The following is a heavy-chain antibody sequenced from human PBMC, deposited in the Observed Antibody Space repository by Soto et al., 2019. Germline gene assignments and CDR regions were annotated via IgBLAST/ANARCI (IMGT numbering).Heavy chain of an antibody. V-gene: IGHV1-18*01. Sequence: ASVKVSCKASGYTFTSYGISWVRQAPGQGLEWMGWISAYNGNTNYAQKLQGRVTMTTDTSTSTAYMELRSLRSDDTAVYYCARSPAVVTAIADFDYWGQGTLVTVSS. CDR1: GYTFTSYG. D-gene: IGHD2-21*02. CDR3: ARSPAVVTAIADFDY. CDR2: ISAYNGNT. J-gene: IGHJ4*02.